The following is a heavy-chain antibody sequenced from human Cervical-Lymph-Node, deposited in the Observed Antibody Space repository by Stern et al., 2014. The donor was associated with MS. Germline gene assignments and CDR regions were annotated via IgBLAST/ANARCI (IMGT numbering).Heavy chain of an antibody. D-gene: IGHD6-19*01. CDR2: LIPIVATS. CDR1: GGTFNSHS. Sequence: QVQLVESGAEVKKPGSSVKVSCKASGGTFNSHSLSWGRQAPGHGLEWMGRLIPIVATSAYAQKFQGRVTITADTSTSTAYMELKSLNSEDTAVYYCATRHDSGGLDWSHFDQWGQGTQVTVSS. J-gene: IGHJ4*02. V-gene: IGHV1-69*06. CDR3: ATRHDSGGLDWSHFDQ.